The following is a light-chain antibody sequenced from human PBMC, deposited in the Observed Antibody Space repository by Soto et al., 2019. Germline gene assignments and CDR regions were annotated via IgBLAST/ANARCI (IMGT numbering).Light chain of an antibody. CDR3: HQYGGSLQT. J-gene: IGKJ1*01. V-gene: IGKV3-20*01. CDR1: QSISSSS. Sequence: EIVLTQFPGTLSLSPGERATLSCRASQSISSSSLAWYQQRPGQSPRLLIYGASSRATGIPDRFSGSWFGTDFTLTISRLEPEDFAVYYCHQYGGSLQTFGQGTKVEFK. CDR2: GAS.